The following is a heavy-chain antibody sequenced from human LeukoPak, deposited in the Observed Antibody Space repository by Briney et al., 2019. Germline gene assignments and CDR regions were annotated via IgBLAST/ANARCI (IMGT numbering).Heavy chain of an antibody. CDR2: INPNSGGT. CDR1: GYTFTGYY. D-gene: IGHD6-19*01. V-gene: IGHV1-2*04. Sequence: ASVKVSCKASGYTFTGYYMHWVRQAPGQGLEWMGWINPNSGGTNYAQKFQGWVTMTRDTSISTAYMELSRLRSDDTAVYYCARGGGQQWLVLRAPFDYWGQGTLVTVSS. J-gene: IGHJ4*02. CDR3: ARGGGQQWLVLRAPFDY.